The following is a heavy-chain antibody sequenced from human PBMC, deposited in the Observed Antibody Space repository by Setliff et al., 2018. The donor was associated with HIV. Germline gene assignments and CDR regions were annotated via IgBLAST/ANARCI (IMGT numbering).Heavy chain of an antibody. CDR2: ITTYNSRT. V-gene: IGHV1-18*01. D-gene: IGHD3-22*01. Sequence: GASVKVSCKTSGDLFTSYAFNWVRQAPGQGLEWLGWITTYNSRTSHAQKLQGRVTMTTDASTSTAYMELRSLRSDDTAVYYCARDGLYDSSGYEYFQLWGQGTLVTVSS. CDR3: ARDGLYDSSGYEYFQL. CDR1: GDLFTSYA. J-gene: IGHJ1*01.